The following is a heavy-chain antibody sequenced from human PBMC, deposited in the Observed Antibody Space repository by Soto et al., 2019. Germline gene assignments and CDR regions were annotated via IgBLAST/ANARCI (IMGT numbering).Heavy chain of an antibody. J-gene: IGHJ4*02. Sequence: PGGSLRLSCAASGFTFSNFWMHWVRQAPGKGLEWVASISSGSSDTWYADSVKGRFIISRDNAQNSLFLQMNTLRPEDTAMYYCARVAYWGPGTQVTVSS. CDR1: GFTFSNFW. CDR2: ISSGSSDT. V-gene: IGHV3-21*01. CDR3: ARVAY.